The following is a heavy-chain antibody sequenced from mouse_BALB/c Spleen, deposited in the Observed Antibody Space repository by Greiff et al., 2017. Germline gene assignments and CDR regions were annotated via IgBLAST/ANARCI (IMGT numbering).Heavy chain of an antibody. CDR3: AGLYDYDYAMDY. CDR2: IDPANGNT. CDR1: GFNIKDTY. Sequence: VQLQQSGAELVKPGASVKLSCTASGFNIKDTYMHWVKQRPEQGLEWIGRIDPANGNTKYDPKFQGKATITADTSSNTAYLQLSSLTSEDTAVYYCAGLYDYDYAMDYWGQGTSVTVSS. J-gene: IGHJ4*01. V-gene: IGHV14-3*02. D-gene: IGHD2-4*01.